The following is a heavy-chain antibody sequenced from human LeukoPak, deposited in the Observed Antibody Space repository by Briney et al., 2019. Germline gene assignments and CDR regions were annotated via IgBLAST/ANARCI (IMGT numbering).Heavy chain of an antibody. CDR1: GGSISSSSYY. Sequence: SETLSLTCTVSGGSISSSSYYWGWIRQPPGKGLEWIGSIYYSGSTYYNPSLKSRVTISVDTSKNQFSLKLSSVTAADTAVYYCARHLKPDCSSTSCYPYCYYYMDVWGKGTTVTVSS. V-gene: IGHV4-39*01. CDR2: IYYSGST. J-gene: IGHJ6*03. CDR3: ARHLKPDCSSTSCYPYCYYYMDV. D-gene: IGHD2-2*01.